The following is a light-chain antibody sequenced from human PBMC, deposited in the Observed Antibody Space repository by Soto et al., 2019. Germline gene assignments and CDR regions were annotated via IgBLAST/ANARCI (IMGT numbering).Light chain of an antibody. Sequence: EIVLTQSPATLSLSPGEIATLSCRASQSVSSYLAWYQQKPGQAPRLLIHDASNMATGIPPRFSGSGSGTDFTLTISSLEPEDFAVYYCQQRSNWPPTFGGGTKVEIK. CDR2: DAS. V-gene: IGKV3-11*01. J-gene: IGKJ4*01. CDR3: QQRSNWPPT. CDR1: QSVSSY.